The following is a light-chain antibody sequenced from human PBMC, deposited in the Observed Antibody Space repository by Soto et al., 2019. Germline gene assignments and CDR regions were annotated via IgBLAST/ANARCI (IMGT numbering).Light chain of an antibody. CDR3: QQSYNVRSWT. CDR2: AAS. Sequence: DRVTITCRASQSIGSYLNWYRQKPGKAPQLLIYAASNLQREVPSRFRGMAAGIGYTPTISTLQPEDFASYYCQQSYNVRSWTFGQGTKVEIK. CDR1: QSIGSY. J-gene: IGKJ1*01. V-gene: IGKV1-39*01.